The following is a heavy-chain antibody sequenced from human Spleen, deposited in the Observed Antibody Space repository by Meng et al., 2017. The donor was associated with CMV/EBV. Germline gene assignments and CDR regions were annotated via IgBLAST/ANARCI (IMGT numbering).Heavy chain of an antibody. CDR3: ARGAGGSGSYYKADNWFDP. D-gene: IGHD3-10*01. J-gene: IGHJ5*02. V-gene: IGHV3-11*04. CDR2: ISGSGGTI. Sequence: GESLKISCAASGFTFSDYYISWIRQAPGKGLEWVSYISGSGGTIYYADSVKGRFTISRDNAKKSLYLQMSSLRAEDTAVYHWARGAGGSGSYYKADNWFDPWGQGTQVTVSS. CDR1: GFTFSDYY.